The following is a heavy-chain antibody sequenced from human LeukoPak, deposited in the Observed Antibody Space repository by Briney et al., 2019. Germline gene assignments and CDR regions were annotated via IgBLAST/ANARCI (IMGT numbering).Heavy chain of an antibody. CDR2: ISGRSSTI. V-gene: IGHV3-48*01. CDR1: ASTFSDYS. CDR3: ARDRLTSGSYFFDY. J-gene: IGHJ4*02. Sequence: PGGSLRLSCAASASTFSDYSMNWVRQAPGKGLEWISYISGRSSTIYYADSVGGRFTISRDNAKNSMYLQMNSLRAEDTAVYYCARDRLTSGSYFFDYWGQGTLVTVSS. D-gene: IGHD1-26*01.